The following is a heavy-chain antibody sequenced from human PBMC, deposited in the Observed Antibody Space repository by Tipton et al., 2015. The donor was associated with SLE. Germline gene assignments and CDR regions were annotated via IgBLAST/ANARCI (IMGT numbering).Heavy chain of an antibody. CDR2: INPNSGAK. J-gene: IGHJ4*02. Sequence: QVQLVQSGAEVRKSGASVKVSCKASGYTFTGGSFIHWVRQAPGQGPEWMGWINPNSGAKNYAQKFQGRVTMTRDTSITTAYMEMSSLTSDDTAVYYCARSIVTTLPGFDFWGQGTLVSVSS. CDR3: ARSIVTTLPGFDF. D-gene: IGHD1-26*01. V-gene: IGHV1-2*02. CDR1: GYTFTGGSF.